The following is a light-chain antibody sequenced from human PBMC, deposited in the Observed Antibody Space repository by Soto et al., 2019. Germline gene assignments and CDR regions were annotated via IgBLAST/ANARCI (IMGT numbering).Light chain of an antibody. CDR2: GAS. CDR3: QQYGSSLLT. V-gene: IGKV3-20*01. Sequence: EIVLTQSPGTRSLSPGERATLSCRASQSVSSSYLAWYQQKPGQAPRLLIYGASSRATGIPDRFSGSGSGTDFTLTISRLEPEDFAVYYCQQYGSSLLTFGGGTKVDIK. J-gene: IGKJ4*01. CDR1: QSVSSSY.